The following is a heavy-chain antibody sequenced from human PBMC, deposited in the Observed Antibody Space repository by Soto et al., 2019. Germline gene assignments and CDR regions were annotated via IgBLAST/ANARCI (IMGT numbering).Heavy chain of an antibody. D-gene: IGHD3-10*01. V-gene: IGHV3-21*01. Sequence: EVQLVESGGGLVKPGGSLRLSCAASGFTFSSYSMNWVRQAPGKGLEWVSSISSSSSYIYYADSVKGRFTISRDNAKNSLYLQMNSLRAEDTAVYYCARDSVPWQEGSWFDPWGQGTLVTVSS. J-gene: IGHJ5*02. CDR3: ARDSVPWQEGSWFDP. CDR2: ISSSSSYI. CDR1: GFTFSSYS.